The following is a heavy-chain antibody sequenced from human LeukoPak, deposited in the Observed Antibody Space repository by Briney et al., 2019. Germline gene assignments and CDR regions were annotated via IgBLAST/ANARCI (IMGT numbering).Heavy chain of an antibody. Sequence: ASVKVSCEPSGYIFSDRYIYWVRQAPGQGLEWVGWINPKSGGTNYAQKFQGRVTMTSDTSINTVFMEVRRLTSDDMAVYYCATRPPPVGASPFDFWGQGTLVTVSS. CDR1: GYIFSDRY. D-gene: IGHD1-26*01. CDR2: INPKSGGT. CDR3: ATRPPPVGASPFDF. J-gene: IGHJ4*02. V-gene: IGHV1-2*02.